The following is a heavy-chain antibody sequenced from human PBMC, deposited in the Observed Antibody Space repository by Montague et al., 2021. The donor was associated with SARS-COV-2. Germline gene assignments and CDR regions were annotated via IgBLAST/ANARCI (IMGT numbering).Heavy chain of an antibody. CDR2: IYYSWST. Sequence: SETLSLTCTVSGGSISSYYWCWIWQPPGKGLEWIGNIYYSWSTXXXPSXXXRGTITVDTSKNQFSLKLSFVTAADTAVYYCAREVRYYYDGSGPGAFDIWGQGTMVTVSS. CDR1: GGSISSYY. CDR3: AREVRYYYDGSGPGAFDI. D-gene: IGHD3-22*01. J-gene: IGHJ3*02. V-gene: IGHV4-59*01.